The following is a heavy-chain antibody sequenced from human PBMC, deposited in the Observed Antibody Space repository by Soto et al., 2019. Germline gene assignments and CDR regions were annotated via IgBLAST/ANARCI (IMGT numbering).Heavy chain of an antibody. CDR2: IYYSGST. Sequence: SETLSLTCTVSGGSISSGDYYWSWIRQPPGKGLEWIGYIYYSGSTYYNPSLKSRVTISVDTSKNQFSLKLSSVTAADTAVYYCARERYCSGGSCYSNAFDIWGQGTMVTVSS. CDR1: GGSISSGDYY. CDR3: ARERYCSGGSCYSNAFDI. J-gene: IGHJ3*02. D-gene: IGHD2-15*01. V-gene: IGHV4-30-4*01.